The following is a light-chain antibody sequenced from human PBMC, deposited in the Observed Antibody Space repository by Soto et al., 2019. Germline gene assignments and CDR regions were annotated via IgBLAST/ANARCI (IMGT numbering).Light chain of an antibody. V-gene: IGLV2-14*01. CDR3: SSYTNSSTLV. CDR1: NSDVGSYNY. Sequence: QSALTQPASVSGSPGQSITISCTGTNSDVGSYNYVSWHQHHPGKAPKLIIYEVSNRPSGVSNRFSGSKSDNTASLTISGLQAEDEADYYCSSYTNSSTLVFGGGTKVTVL. J-gene: IGLJ3*02. CDR2: EVS.